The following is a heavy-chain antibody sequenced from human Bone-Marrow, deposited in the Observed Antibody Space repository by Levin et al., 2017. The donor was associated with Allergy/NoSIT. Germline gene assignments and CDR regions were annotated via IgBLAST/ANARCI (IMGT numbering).Heavy chain of an antibody. D-gene: IGHD2-2*01. CDR2: INTNTGNP. CDR1: KYTFTTYP. Sequence: ASVKVSCKASKYTFTTYPMHWLRQAPGQGLEWMGWINTNTGNPSYAQGFTGRFVFSLDKSASTAYLQIRSLKAEDTAVYYCAREGIVVAPAANWFDPWGQGTLVTVSS. CDR3: AREGIVVAPAANWFDP. J-gene: IGHJ5*02. V-gene: IGHV7-4-1*02.